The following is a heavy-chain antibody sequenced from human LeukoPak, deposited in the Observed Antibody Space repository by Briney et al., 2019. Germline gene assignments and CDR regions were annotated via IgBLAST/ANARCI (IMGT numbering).Heavy chain of an antibody. D-gene: IGHD6-13*01. CDR1: GYTFTGYY. CDR2: INPNSGGT. CDR3: ARDRAGGSSWSDY. V-gene: IGHV1-2*02. J-gene: IGHJ4*02. Sequence: ASVKVSCKASGYTFTGYYMHWVRQAPGQGLEWMGWINPNSGGTNYAQKFQGRVTMTRDTSISTAYMELSRLRSDDTAVYYCARDRAGGSSWSDYWGQGTLVTVSS.